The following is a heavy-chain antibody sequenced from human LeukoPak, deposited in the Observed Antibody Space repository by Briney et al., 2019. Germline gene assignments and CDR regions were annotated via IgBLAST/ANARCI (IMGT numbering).Heavy chain of an antibody. V-gene: IGHV3-74*01. CDR3: ARAVRWERFDY. D-gene: IGHD1-26*01. CDR2: INSDGSST. J-gene: IGHJ4*02. Sequence: PGGSLRLSCAASGFTFSSYWMHWVRQAPGKGLVWVSRINSDGSSTGYADSVKGRFTISRDNAKNTLYLQMNSLRAEDTAVYYCARAVRWERFDYWGQGTLVTVSS. CDR1: GFTFSSYW.